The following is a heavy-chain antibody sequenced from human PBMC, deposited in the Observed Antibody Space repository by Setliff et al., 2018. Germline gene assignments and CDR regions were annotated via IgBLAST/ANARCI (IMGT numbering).Heavy chain of an antibody. D-gene: IGHD6-6*01. CDR3: VREGVDRRSSTDYRYYMDV. CDR1: GGSVNRDY. CDR2: IHYSGNT. J-gene: IGHJ6*03. V-gene: IGHV4-59*02. Sequence: SETLSLTCSVSGGSVNRDYWSWIRQPPGKGLEWIGYIHYSGNTNYNPSLKSRVTISFNTSKDQISLKLSSVTPADTAVYYCVREGVDRRSSTDYRYYMDVWGKGTTVTVSS.